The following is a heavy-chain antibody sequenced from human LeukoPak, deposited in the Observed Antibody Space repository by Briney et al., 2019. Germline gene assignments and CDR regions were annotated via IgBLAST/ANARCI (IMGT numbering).Heavy chain of an antibody. Sequence: SGTLSLTCTVSGGSISSSSYYWGWIRQPPGKGLEWIGSIYYSGSTYYNPSLKSRVTISVDTSKNQFSLKLSSVTAADTAVYYCARLNPDSSGWFHGWFDPWGQGTLVTVSS. CDR3: ARLNPDSSGWFHGWFDP. D-gene: IGHD6-19*01. CDR2: IYYSGST. J-gene: IGHJ5*02. CDR1: GGSISSSSYY. V-gene: IGHV4-39*01.